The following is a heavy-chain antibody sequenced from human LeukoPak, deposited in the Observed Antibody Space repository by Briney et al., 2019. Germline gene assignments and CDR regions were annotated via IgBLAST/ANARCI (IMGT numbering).Heavy chain of an antibody. CDR1: GFTFSSYA. Sequence: GGSLRLSCAASGFTFSSYAMSWVRQAPGKGLEWVANIKQDGSEKYYVDSVKGRFTISRDNAKNSLYLQMNSLRAEDTAVYYCARDRHYYDSSGYRKDAFDIWGQGTMVTVSS. J-gene: IGHJ3*02. V-gene: IGHV3-7*01. CDR3: ARDRHYYDSSGYRKDAFDI. D-gene: IGHD3-22*01. CDR2: IKQDGSEK.